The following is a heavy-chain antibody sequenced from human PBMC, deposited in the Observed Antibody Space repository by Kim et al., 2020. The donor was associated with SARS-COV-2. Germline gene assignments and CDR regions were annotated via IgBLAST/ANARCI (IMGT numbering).Heavy chain of an antibody. CDR3: ARGEQWLYHDAFDI. Sequence: SETLSLTCAVYGGSFSGYYWSWIRQPPGKGLEWIGEINHSGSTNYNPSLKSRVTISVDTSKNQFSLKLSSVTAADTAVYYCARGEQWLYHDAFDIWGQGTMVTVSS. D-gene: IGHD6-19*01. CDR1: GGSFSGYY. V-gene: IGHV4-34*01. CDR2: INHSGST. J-gene: IGHJ3*02.